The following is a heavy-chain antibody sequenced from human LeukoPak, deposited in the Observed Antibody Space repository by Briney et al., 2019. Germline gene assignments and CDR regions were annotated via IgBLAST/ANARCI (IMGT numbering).Heavy chain of an antibody. CDR1: GFTFSNHA. D-gene: IGHD2-8*02. CDR3: AKDVWWSVS. CDR2: ISADAVDT. J-gene: IGHJ5*02. Sequence: GGSLRLSCVASGFTFSNHAMTWVRQAPGKGLEWVSAISADAVDTFYAPSVKGRFTISRDNSKNTLYLQIDSLRAEDTAIYYCAKDVWWSVSWGQGTLVTVSS. V-gene: IGHV3-23*01.